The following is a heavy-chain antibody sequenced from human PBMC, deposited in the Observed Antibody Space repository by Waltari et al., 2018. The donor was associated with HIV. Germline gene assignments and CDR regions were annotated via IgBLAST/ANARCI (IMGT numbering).Heavy chain of an antibody. J-gene: IGHJ4*02. V-gene: IGHV3-15*06. CDR1: GFLFTHAW. CDR3: LTHYYDRGF. CDR2: IKSKSDGGTI. D-gene: IGHD3-22*01. Sequence: EVYLVESGGGLVELGESLRISCASSGFLFTHAWMNWVRRAPGKGLEWIGLIKSKSDGGTIHYATPVKGRFTISRDDSQSMFYLQMTSLTAEDTAVYYCLTHYYDRGFWGQGTLVTVSS.